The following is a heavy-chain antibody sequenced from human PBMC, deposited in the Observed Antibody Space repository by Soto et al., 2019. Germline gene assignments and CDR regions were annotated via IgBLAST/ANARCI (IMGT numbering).Heavy chain of an antibody. V-gene: IGHV3-30*03. Sequence: QMQLVESGGGVVQPGRSLRLSCAASGFAFSTYGMNWVRQAPGKGLEWVAVISHDGSNKHYGDSMKGRFTISRDNSKNTLYPQMNSLRVEDTAVYYCAREGEYCIGTSCYGVTQYGMEVWGQGTTVTVSS. CDR1: GFAFSTYG. D-gene: IGHD2-2*01. CDR3: AREGEYCIGTSCYGVTQYGMEV. CDR2: ISHDGSNK. J-gene: IGHJ6*02.